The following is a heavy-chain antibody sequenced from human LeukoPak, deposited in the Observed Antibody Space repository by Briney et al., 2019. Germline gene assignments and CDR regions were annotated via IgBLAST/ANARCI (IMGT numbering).Heavy chain of an antibody. Sequence: GGSLRLSCVASGFSLSDHYMDWVRQAPGKGLEWVSYISSRGGTIYYADSVKGRFTISRDNAKNSLYLQMNSLRAEDTAVYYCARESSSSEFDYWGQGTLVTVSS. CDR1: GFSLSDHY. D-gene: IGHD6-6*01. CDR3: ARESSSSEFDY. J-gene: IGHJ4*02. CDR2: ISSRGGTI. V-gene: IGHV3-11*04.